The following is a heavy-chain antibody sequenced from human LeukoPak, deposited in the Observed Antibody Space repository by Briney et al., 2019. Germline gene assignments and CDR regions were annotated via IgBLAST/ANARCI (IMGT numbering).Heavy chain of an antibody. Sequence: GASVKVSCKASGYTFTGYYMHWVRQAPGQGLEWMGWINPNSGGTNYAQKFQGRVTMTRDTSISTAYMELSRLRSDDTAVYYCARVSQEPVAGTDYWGQGTLVTVSS. CDR2: INPNSGGT. CDR3: ARVSQEPVAGTDY. V-gene: IGHV1-2*02. J-gene: IGHJ4*02. CDR1: GYTFTGYY. D-gene: IGHD6-19*01.